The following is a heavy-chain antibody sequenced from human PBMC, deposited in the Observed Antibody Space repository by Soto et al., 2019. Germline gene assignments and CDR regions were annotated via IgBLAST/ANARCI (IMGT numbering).Heavy chain of an antibody. CDR1: GGTFDSFT. V-gene: IGHV1-69*01. J-gene: IGHJ4*02. Sequence: QVQLVQSGAEVKQPGSSVKVSCTISGGTFDSFTISWVRQAPGQGFEWMGGIIPVSGVPSYSRHFQGRITITADASTSTAYMDLSGLKFEDTAVHFCARDSRTATLDFWGQGTLVSVS. CDR3: ARDSRTATLDF. D-gene: IGHD2-2*01. CDR2: IIPVSGVP.